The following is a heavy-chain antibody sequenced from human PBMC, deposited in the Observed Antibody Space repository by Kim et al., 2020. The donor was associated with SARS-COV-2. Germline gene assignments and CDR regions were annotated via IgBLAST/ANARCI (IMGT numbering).Heavy chain of an antibody. V-gene: IGHV1-8*01. J-gene: IGHJ5*02. CDR2: MNPNSGNT. D-gene: IGHD3-3*01. Sequence: ASVKVSCKASGYTFTSYDINWVRQATGQGLEWMVWMNPNSGNTGYAQKFQGRVTMTRNTSISTAYMELSSLRSEDTAVYYCARGGVVTIFGVVIIRWFDPWGQGTLVTVSS. CDR3: ARGGVVTIFGVVIIRWFDP. CDR1: GYTFTSYD.